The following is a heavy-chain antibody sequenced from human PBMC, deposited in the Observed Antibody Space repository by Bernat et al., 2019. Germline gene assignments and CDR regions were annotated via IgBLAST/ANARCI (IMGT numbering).Heavy chain of an antibody. CDR1: GFSVSSNY. J-gene: IGHJ4*02. V-gene: IGHV3-53*05. CDR2: IYSGGGT. CDR3: ARTPFRVAVVGTYHFDY. Sequence: EVQLVETGGGLIQPGGSLRLSCAASGFSVSSNYMSWVRQAPGKGLEWVSVIYSGGGTYYADSVKGRFTSSRDNSKNTVSLQMNSLRAEDTAVYYCARTPFRVAVVGTYHFDYWGQGTLVTVSS. D-gene: IGHD6-19*01.